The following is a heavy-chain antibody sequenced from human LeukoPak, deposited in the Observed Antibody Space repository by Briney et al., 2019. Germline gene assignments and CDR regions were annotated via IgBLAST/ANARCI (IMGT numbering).Heavy chain of an antibody. Sequence: GGSLRLSCAASGFTFSSYAMSWVRRAPGKGLEWVSAISGSGGSTYYADSVKGRFTISRDNSKNTLYLQMNSLRAEDTAVYYCAKDIVVVVAATLDYWGQGTLVTVSS. CDR3: AKDIVVVVAATLDY. CDR1: GFTFSSYA. V-gene: IGHV3-23*01. D-gene: IGHD2-15*01. J-gene: IGHJ4*02. CDR2: ISGSGGST.